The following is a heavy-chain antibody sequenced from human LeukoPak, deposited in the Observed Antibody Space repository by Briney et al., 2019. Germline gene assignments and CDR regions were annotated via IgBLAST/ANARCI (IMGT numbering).Heavy chain of an antibody. CDR2: IYYSGST. D-gene: IGHD1-20*01. CDR1: GGSISSSSYY. J-gene: IGHJ6*03. CDR3: ARHPRITRTLSPYYYYYMDV. V-gene: IGHV4-39*01. Sequence: PSETLSLTCTVSGGSISSSSYYWGWIRQPPGTGLEWIGSIYYSGSTYYNPSLKSRVTISVDTSKNQFSLKLSSVTAADTAVYYCARHPRITRTLSPYYYYYMDVWGKGTTVTVSS.